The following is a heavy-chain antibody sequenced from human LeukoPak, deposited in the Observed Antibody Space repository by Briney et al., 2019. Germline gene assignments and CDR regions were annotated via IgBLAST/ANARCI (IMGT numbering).Heavy chain of an antibody. J-gene: IGHJ3*02. V-gene: IGHV4-59*01. CDR3: ARGRSHYYDSSGYYRHNAFDI. CDR2: ISYSGTI. CDR1: GGSISSFS. Sequence: PSETLSLTCTVSGGSISSFSWSWIRQPPGKGLECIGYISYSGTIDYSPSLKSRVTISADMSKNQFSLNLSAVTAAGTAVYYCARGRSHYYDSSGYYRHNAFDIWGQGTMVTVYS. D-gene: IGHD3-22*01.